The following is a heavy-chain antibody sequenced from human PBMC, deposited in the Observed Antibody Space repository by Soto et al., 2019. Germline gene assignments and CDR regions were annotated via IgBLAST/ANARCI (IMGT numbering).Heavy chain of an antibody. D-gene: IGHD5-12*01. Sequence: EVQLLESGGGLVQPGGSLRLSCAASGFTFSSYAMSWVRQATGQGLEWVSAISGSGGSTYYADSVKGRFTISRDNSKNTLYLQMNSLRDEDTAVYYCAKLGSGSDISPEDYGCQGTLVTVSS. CDR2: ISGSGGST. V-gene: IGHV3-23*01. CDR1: GFTFSSYA. J-gene: IGHJ4*02. CDR3: AKLGSGSDISPEDY.